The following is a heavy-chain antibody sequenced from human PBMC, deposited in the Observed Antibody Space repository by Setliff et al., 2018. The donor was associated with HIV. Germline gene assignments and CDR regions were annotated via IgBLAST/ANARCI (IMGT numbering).Heavy chain of an antibody. CDR2: INSYNGNT. Sequence: ASVKVSCKASGYTFTTYGVNWVRQAPGQGLEWMGWINSYNGNTKFAQKFQGRVTMTTDTSTTTAFMELRSLKADDTAVYFCARRADWFDLWGQGTLVTAPQ. CDR3: ARRADWFDL. J-gene: IGHJ5*02. V-gene: IGHV1-18*04. CDR1: GYTFTTYG.